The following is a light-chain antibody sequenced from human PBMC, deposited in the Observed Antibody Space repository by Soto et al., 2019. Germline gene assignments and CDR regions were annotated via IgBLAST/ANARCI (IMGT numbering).Light chain of an antibody. CDR2: DSS. CDR1: QSISSW. CDR3: QQYNSYSRYT. V-gene: IGKV1-5*01. J-gene: IGKJ2*01. Sequence: DIQMTQSPSTLSASVGDRVTITCRASQSISSWLAWYQQKPWKDPKLLIYDSSSLQSGVPSRFSGSGSGTEFTLTISSLQPDDFATYYCQQYNSYSRYTFGQGPKLEIK.